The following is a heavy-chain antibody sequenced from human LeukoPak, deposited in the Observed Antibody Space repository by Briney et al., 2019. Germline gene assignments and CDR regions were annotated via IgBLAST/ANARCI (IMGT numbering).Heavy chain of an antibody. CDR1: GYTFTSYW. Sequence: ASVKVSCKASGYTFTSYWIQWVRQAPGQGLEWMGLINPDGGSTAYAHRFQGRVTMTRDTSTSTVYMDFSSLRSEDTALYYCARDLGGGNSNWYFDLWGRGTLVTVSS. CDR2: INPDGGST. J-gene: IGHJ2*01. V-gene: IGHV1-46*01. D-gene: IGHD4-23*01. CDR3: ARDLGGGNSNWYFDL.